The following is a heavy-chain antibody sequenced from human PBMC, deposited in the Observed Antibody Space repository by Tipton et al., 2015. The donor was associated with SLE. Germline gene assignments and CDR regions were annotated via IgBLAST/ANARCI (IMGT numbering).Heavy chain of an antibody. CDR1: GFTFSSYA. V-gene: IGHV3-49*04. D-gene: IGHD4-11*01. Sequence: SLRLSCAASGFTFSSYAMSWVRQAPGKGLEWVGFIRSKAYGGTTEYAASVKGRFTISRDDSKSIAYLQMNSLKTEDTAEYYCTRALQGYFDYWGQGALVTVSS. J-gene: IGHJ4*02. CDR3: TRALQGYFDY. CDR2: IRSKAYGGTT.